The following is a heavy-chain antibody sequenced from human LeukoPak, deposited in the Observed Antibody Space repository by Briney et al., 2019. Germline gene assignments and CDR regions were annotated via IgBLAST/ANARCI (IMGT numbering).Heavy chain of an antibody. CDR3: ARGRPVTMVRGVTPPSYGMDV. Sequence: GGSLRLSCAASGFTFSSYDMHWVRQATGKGLEWVSAIGTAGDLYYPGSVKGRFTISRENAKNSLYLQMNSLRAGDTAVYYCARGRPVTMVRGVTPPSYGMDVWGKGTTVTVSS. CDR2: IGTAGDL. V-gene: IGHV3-13*05. J-gene: IGHJ6*04. D-gene: IGHD3-10*01. CDR1: GFTFSSYD.